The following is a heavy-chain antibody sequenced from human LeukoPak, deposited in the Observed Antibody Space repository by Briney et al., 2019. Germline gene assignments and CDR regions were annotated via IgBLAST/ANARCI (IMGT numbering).Heavy chain of an antibody. CDR2: IYTSGST. V-gene: IGHV4-59*10. CDR1: GGSFSGYY. D-gene: IGHD2-8*02. J-gene: IGHJ3*02. Sequence: SETLSLTCAVYGGSFSGYYWSWIRQPPGKGLEWIGRIYTSGSTNYNPSLKSRVTMSVDTSKNQFSLRLSSVTAADTAVYYCARDVVDNFYNNSVYHGRGVFDIWGQGTLVTVSS. CDR3: ARDVVDNFYNNSVYHGRGVFDI.